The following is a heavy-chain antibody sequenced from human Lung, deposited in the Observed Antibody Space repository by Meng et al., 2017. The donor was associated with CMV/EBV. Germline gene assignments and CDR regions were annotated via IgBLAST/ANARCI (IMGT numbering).Heavy chain of an antibody. CDR1: GYTFTNYY. D-gene: IGHD3-16*01. J-gene: IGHJ4*02. CDR2: INTSVGYT. Sequence: QVQLVQSGAERKKPGASVTVSCKASGYTFTNYYMHWVRQAPGQGLEWMGIINTSVGYTSHAQKFQGRVTMTRDTSTSTVHMEVSSLRSADTAVYYCARASRVLGGFDYWGQGTLVTVSS. V-gene: IGHV1-46*01. CDR3: ARASRVLGGFDY.